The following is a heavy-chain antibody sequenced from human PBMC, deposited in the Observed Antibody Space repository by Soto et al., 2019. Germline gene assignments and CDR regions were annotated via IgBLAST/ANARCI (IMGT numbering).Heavy chain of an antibody. V-gene: IGHV2-5*02. CDR3: AHRRRFWTGNGCYSSWFDP. D-gene: IGHD2-15*01. CDR1: GFSLSTSGVG. Sequence: QITLKESGPPLVKPTQTLTLTCTFSGFSLSTSGVGVGWIRQPPGKALEWLALIYWDDDKRYSPSLKSRLTSTNNNSNNQVVLTITNLHPADTATYDCAHRRRFWTGNGCYSSWFDPWGQGMLVTVSS. CDR2: IYWDDDK. J-gene: IGHJ5*02.